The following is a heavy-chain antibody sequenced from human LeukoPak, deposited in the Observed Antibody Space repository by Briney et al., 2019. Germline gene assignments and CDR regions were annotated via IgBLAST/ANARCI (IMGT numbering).Heavy chain of an antibody. V-gene: IGHV1-69*13. CDR2: IIPIFGTA. CDR3: ARNPPGPIPHYDFWSGYYALDP. CDR1: GGTFSSYA. J-gene: IGHJ5*02. Sequence: ASVKVSCKASGGTFSSYAISWVRQAPGQGLEWMGGIIPIFGTANYAQKFQGRVTITADESTSTAYMELSSLRSEDTAVYYCARNPPGPIPHYDFWSGYYALDPWGQGTLVTVSS. D-gene: IGHD3-3*01.